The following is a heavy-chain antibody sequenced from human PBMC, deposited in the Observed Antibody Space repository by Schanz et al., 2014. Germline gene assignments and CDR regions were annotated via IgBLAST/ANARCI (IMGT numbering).Heavy chain of an antibody. J-gene: IGHJ4*02. CDR1: GFTFTTYA. CDR2: ISGSGVST. V-gene: IGHV3-23*01. CDR3: AKHVRSLTGNDY. Sequence: DVQLLESGGGLVQPGESLRLSCAASGFTFTTYAMSWVRQAPGKGLEWISAISGSGVSTHYADSVKGRFTISRDNSKNTLYLQVNSLRAEDTAVYYCAKHVRSLTGNDYWGQGTLVTVSS. D-gene: IGHD3-9*01.